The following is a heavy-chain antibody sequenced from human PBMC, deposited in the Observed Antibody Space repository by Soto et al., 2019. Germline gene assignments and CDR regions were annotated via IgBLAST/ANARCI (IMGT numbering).Heavy chain of an antibody. CDR3: ARQPYYGMDV. J-gene: IGHJ6*02. CDR1: GGSLSTFY. CDR2: IYHSGST. V-gene: IGHV4-59*08. Sequence: QVQLQESGPGLVKPSETLSLTCTVSGGSLSTFYWSWIRQPPGKGLEWIGDIYHSGSTNYNPSRKRRVTISVDTAKNQFSRELSSVTAADTAVYYCARQPYYGMDVWGQGTTVNVSS.